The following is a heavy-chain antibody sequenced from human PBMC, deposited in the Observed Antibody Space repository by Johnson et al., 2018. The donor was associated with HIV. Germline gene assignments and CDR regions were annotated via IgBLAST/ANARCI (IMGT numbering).Heavy chain of an antibody. V-gene: IGHV3-13*01. CDR1: GFTFSSYD. Sequence: VQLVESGGGLVQPGGSLRLSCAASGFTFSSYDMHWVRQTTGKGLEWVPVIDTAGDTYYAGSVKGRFTISRENAKKSLYLQMNSLRAGDTAVYYCARAGKWSGDAFDIWGQGTTVTVSS. CDR2: IDTAGDT. D-gene: IGHD3-10*01. J-gene: IGHJ3*02. CDR3: ARAGKWSGDAFDI.